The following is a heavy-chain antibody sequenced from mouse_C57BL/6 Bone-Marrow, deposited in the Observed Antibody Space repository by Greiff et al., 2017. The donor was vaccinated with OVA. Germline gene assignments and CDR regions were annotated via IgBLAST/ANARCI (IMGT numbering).Heavy chain of an antibody. CDR1: GYTFTSYW. CDR2: IYPGSGST. J-gene: IGHJ4*01. CDR3: AREGYYKMDY. D-gene: IGHD2-3*01. V-gene: IGHV1-55*01. Sequence: QVQLKESGAELARPGASVKLSCKASGYTFTSYWITWVKQRPGQGLEWIGDIYPGSGSTNYNEKFKSKATLTVDTSSSTAYMQLSSLTSEDSAVYYCAREGYYKMDYWGQGTSVTVSS.